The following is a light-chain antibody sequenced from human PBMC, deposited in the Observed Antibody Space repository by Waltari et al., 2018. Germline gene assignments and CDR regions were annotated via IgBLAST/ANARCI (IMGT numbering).Light chain of an antibody. V-gene: IGLV3-21*04. CDR2: HDK. Sequence: SFVLTQPPSVSVAPGTTAMITCGGTNIGSNSVHWYQQKPGQAPVLVIYHDKDRPSGIPERFSGSNSENTATLTISRVEAGDEADYFCQLWDSNSDHWVFGGGTKLTVL. CDR3: QLWDSNSDHWV. CDR1: NIGSNS. J-gene: IGLJ3*02.